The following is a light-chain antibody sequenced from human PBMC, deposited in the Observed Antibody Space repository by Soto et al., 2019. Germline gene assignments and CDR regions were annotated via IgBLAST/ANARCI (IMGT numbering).Light chain of an antibody. Sequence: EIVMTQSPATLSVSPGERATLSCRASQSVSSNLAWYQQKPGQAPRLLIYGASTRATGIPARFSGSGSGTEFTLTISILQFEDFAVYYCQQYNNWPSWTFGQGTKVDIK. J-gene: IGKJ1*01. CDR3: QQYNNWPSWT. CDR1: QSVSSN. V-gene: IGKV3-15*01. CDR2: GAS.